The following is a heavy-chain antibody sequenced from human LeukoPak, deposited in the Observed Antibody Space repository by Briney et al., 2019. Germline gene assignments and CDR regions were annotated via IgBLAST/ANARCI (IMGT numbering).Heavy chain of an antibody. CDR2: ISGSGGST. Sequence: PGGSLRLSCAASGLTFSSYAMSWVRQAPGKGLEWVSAISGSGGSTYYADSVKGRFTISRDNSKNTLYLQMNSLRAEDTAVYYCAKDFEAGATGDYFDYWGQGTLVTVSS. J-gene: IGHJ4*02. CDR3: AKDFEAGATGDYFDY. D-gene: IGHD1-26*01. CDR1: GLTFSSYA. V-gene: IGHV3-23*01.